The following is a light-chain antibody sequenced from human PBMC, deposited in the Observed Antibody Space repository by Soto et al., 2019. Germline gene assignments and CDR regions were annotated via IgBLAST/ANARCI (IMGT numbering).Light chain of an antibody. J-gene: IGKJ4*01. CDR1: QVISSF. CDR2: PAF. Sequence: DIQLTQSPSFLSASIGDRVTVTCRASQVISSFLAWYQQKPGKAPKLLIYPAFTLQSGVPSRFSGSASGTEFTLTISSLQPEDFATYYCQQLNSYPLTFGGGTEVEI. CDR3: QQLNSYPLT. V-gene: IGKV1-9*01.